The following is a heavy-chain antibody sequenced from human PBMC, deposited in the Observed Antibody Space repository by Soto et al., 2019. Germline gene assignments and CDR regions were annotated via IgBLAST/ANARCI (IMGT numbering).Heavy chain of an antibody. CDR3: VRDNWPGGYFDH. J-gene: IGHJ4*02. CDR1: GFIVSRNY. V-gene: IGHV3-53*01. Sequence: PGGSLRLSCAASGFIVSRNYMSWVRQAPGKGLERVSVIYAGASTYYADSVKGRFTISRDSSKNTLYLQMNSLKAEDTAVYYCVRDNWPGGYFDHWGQGTLVTVSS. CDR2: IYAGAST. D-gene: IGHD3-10*01.